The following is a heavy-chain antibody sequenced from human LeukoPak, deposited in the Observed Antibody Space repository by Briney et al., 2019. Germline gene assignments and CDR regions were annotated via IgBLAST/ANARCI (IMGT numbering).Heavy chain of an antibody. V-gene: IGHV4-39*01. CDR3: ARGITMIVVVRNTYYFDH. J-gene: IGHJ4*02. D-gene: IGHD3-22*01. CDR1: GGSISSSSYY. CDR2: IYYSGSN. Sequence: SETLSLTCTVSGGSISSSSYYWGWIRLHPGKGLEWIGGIYYSGSNYYNPSLKSRVTISVDTSKNQFSLKLSSVTAADTAVYYCARGITMIVVVRNTYYFDHWGQGTLVTVSS.